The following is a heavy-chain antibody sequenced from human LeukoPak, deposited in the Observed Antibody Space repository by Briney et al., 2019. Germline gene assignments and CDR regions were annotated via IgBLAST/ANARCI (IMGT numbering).Heavy chain of an antibody. D-gene: IGHD2-8*01. Sequence: GGSLRLSCAASGFTSSTYAMNWVHQAPGKELEWVAVISDDGRHNYYADSVKGRFTISRDNSKSTLYLQMNSLRDDDSAAYFCARVYLERLTAGYFDHWGQGTQVTVSP. J-gene: IGHJ4*02. CDR1: GFTSSTYA. V-gene: IGHV3-30*04. CDR3: ARVYLERLTAGYFDH. CDR2: ISDDGRHN.